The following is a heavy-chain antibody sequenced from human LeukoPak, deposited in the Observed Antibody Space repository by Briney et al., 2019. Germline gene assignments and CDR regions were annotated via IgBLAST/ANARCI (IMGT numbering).Heavy chain of an antibody. V-gene: IGHV4-34*01. CDR2: INHSGST. Sequence: SETLSLTCAVNGGSFRGYYWSWIRQPRGKGLEWIGEINHSGSTNYNPSLKSRVTISVDTSKNQFSLKLSSVTAADTAVYYCAILPRDYWGQGTLVTVSS. J-gene: IGHJ4*02. CDR1: GGSFRGYY. CDR3: AILPRDY.